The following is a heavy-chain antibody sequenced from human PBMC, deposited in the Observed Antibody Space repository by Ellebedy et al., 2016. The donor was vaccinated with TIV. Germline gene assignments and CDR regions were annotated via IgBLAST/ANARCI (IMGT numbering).Heavy chain of an antibody. CDR3: VRGGSCSGGSCYPPPGTYYMDV. Sequence: SETLSLTXAVYGGSFSGYYWSWIRQHPGKGLEWIGYIYYSGSTYYNPSLTSRVTISVDTSKNQFSLKLKSVTAADTAVYYCVRGGSCSGGSCYPPPGTYYMDVWGKGTTVTVSS. V-gene: IGHV4-31*11. CDR2: IYYSGST. D-gene: IGHD2-15*01. CDR1: GGSFSGYY. J-gene: IGHJ6*03.